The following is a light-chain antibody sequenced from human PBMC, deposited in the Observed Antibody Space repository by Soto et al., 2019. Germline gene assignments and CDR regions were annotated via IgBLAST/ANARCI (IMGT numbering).Light chain of an antibody. V-gene: IGKV3-15*01. Sequence: EIVMTQSPSTLALSPGERATLSCRASQSVSSNLVWYQQRPGRPPSILISGASTRATGTPARFSGSGSGKEFLLTISRLQSEDFAVYHWQQYNNWPPYTFGQGTKLEFK. CDR2: GAS. J-gene: IGKJ2*01. CDR1: QSVSSN. CDR3: QQYNNWPPYT.